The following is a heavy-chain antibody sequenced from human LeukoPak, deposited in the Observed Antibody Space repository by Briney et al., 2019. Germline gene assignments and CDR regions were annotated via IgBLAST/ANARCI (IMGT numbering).Heavy chain of an antibody. D-gene: IGHD3-22*01. CDR3: ARQNYYDSSGYYIDY. CDR1: GGSISSYY. V-gene: IGHV4-59*08. J-gene: IGHJ4*02. CDR2: IYYSGST. Sequence: PSETLSLTCTVSGGSISSYYWSWIRRPPGKGLEWIGYIYYSGSTNYNPSLKSRGTISVDTSKNQFSLKLSSVTAADTAVYYCARQNYYDSSGYYIDYWGQGTLVTVSS.